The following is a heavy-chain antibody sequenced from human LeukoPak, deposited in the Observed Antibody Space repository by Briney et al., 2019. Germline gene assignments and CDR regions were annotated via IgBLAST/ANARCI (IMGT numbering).Heavy chain of an antibody. D-gene: IGHD3-22*01. CDR2: ISYDGSNK. V-gene: IGHV3-30-3*01. J-gene: IGHJ3*02. CDR1: GFTVSSYA. CDR3: ARDGGLYYDPPYDAFDI. Sequence: GRSLRLSCAASGFTVSSYAMGWVCQARGEGRGWVAVISYDGSNKYYADSVKGRFTISRDNSKNTLYLQMNSLRAEDTAVYYCARDGGLYYDPPYDAFDIWGQGTMVTVSS.